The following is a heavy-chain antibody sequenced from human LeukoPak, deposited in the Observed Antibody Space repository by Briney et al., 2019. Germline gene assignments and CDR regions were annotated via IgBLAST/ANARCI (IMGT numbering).Heavy chain of an antibody. Sequence: PGGSLRLSCAASGFNFRSYEMNWVRQAPGKGLEWVSYIGSRGTTAYYADSVKGRFTISRDNAKNSLYLQMNSLRAEDTAVYYCARDFSKYYLDYWGQGTLVTVSS. CDR1: GFNFRSYE. CDR3: ARDFSKYYLDY. V-gene: IGHV3-48*03. D-gene: IGHD6-13*01. CDR2: IGSRGTTA. J-gene: IGHJ4*02.